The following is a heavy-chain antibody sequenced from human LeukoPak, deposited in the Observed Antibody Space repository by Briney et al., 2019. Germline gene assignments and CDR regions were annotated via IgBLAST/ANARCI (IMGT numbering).Heavy chain of an antibody. J-gene: IGHJ4*02. Sequence: SETLSLTCTVSGGSVSSGSYYWSWVRQPPGKGLEWIGYIYYSGSTNYNPSLKSRVTISVDTSKNQFSLKLSSVTAADTAVYYCARDQDEYYYDSSGYSLWGQGTLVTISS. CDR3: ARDQDEYYYDSSGYSL. D-gene: IGHD3-22*01. CDR2: IYYSGST. CDR1: GGSVSSGSYY. V-gene: IGHV4-61*01.